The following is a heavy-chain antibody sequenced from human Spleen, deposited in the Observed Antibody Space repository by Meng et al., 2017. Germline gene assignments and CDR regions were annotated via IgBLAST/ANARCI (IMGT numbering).Heavy chain of an antibody. V-gene: IGHV4-34*01. CDR2: SDHFGNT. CDR1: GGSLSGYY. D-gene: IGHD3-3*01. Sequence: HLQQWVAGWWNPPVPLSLTCAVFGGSLSGYYGNWFRQPPGKGLEWIGGSDHFGNTIYNPSLKGRLTISVDTSKNQISLRLTSVIAADTAVYYCVYFWSGYFTSGQGTLVTVSS. J-gene: IGHJ5*02. CDR3: VYFWSGYFT.